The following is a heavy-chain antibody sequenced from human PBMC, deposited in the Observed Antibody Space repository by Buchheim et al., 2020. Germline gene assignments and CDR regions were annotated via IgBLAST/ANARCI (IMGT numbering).Heavy chain of an antibody. CDR2: IGTAGDT. D-gene: IGHD1-1*01. CDR1: GFTFSSYD. Sequence: EVQLLESGGGLVQPGGSLRLSCAASGFTFSSYDMHWVRQATGKGLEWVSAIGTAGDTYYPGSVKGRFTISRENAKNSFSLQMNNLRAGDTAVYYCAREKTGTTGDNAFDIWGQGT. V-gene: IGHV3-13*01. CDR3: AREKTGTTGDNAFDI. J-gene: IGHJ3*02.